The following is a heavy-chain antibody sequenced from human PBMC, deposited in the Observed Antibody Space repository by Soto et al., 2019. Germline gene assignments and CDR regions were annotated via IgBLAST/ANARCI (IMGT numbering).Heavy chain of an antibody. CDR3: ARPTYYYDSSGFGRFDY. D-gene: IGHD3-22*01. V-gene: IGHV1-69*13. CDR2: IIPIFGTA. Sequence: SVKVSCKASGCTFSSYAISWVRQAPGQGLEWMGGIIPIFGTANYAQKFQGRVTITADESTSTAYMELSSLRSEDTAVYYCARPTYYYDSSGFGRFDYWGQGTLVTVSS. CDR1: GCTFSSYA. J-gene: IGHJ4*02.